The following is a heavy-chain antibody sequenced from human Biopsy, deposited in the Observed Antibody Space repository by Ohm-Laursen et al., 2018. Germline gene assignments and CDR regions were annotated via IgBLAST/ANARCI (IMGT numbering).Heavy chain of an antibody. Sequence: SLRLSCAASGFIFSDYYISWIRQAPGTGLEWVSNINSVGTIYYADSVRGRFTISRDNAKNSLYLQLNSLRVEDTAVYYCARSVGIMAAPIDYWGQGTLVTVSS. CDR3: ARSVGIMAAPIDY. CDR1: GFIFSDYY. CDR2: INSVGTI. J-gene: IGHJ4*02. D-gene: IGHD3-16*01. V-gene: IGHV3-11*01.